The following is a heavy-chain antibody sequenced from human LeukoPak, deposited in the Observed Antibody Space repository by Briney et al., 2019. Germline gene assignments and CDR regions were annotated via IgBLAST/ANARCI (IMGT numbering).Heavy chain of an antibody. CDR3: SRSGKSDFDY. V-gene: IGHV4-61*02. CDR1: GGSISSGSYY. Sequence: SQTLSLTRTVSGGSISSGSYYWSWIRQPAGKGLEWIGRIYISGSTDYNPSLKSRVTISLDTSKNQFSLKLISVTAADTAVYFCSRSGKSDFDYWGQGTLVTVSS. D-gene: IGHD1-14*01. J-gene: IGHJ4*02. CDR2: IYISGST.